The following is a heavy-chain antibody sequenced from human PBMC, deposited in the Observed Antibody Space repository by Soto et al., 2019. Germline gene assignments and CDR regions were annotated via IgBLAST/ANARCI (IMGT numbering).Heavy chain of an antibody. CDR2: INYSGST. CDR3: ARVMGGGYDTFYYNAMDV. J-gene: IGHJ6*02. D-gene: IGHD5-12*01. V-gene: IGHV4-59*01. Sequence: SETLSLTCTVSGGSISTYYWSWIRQPPGKGLEWLGYINYSGSTNYNPSLKSPVTVSVDTSKNQFSLKLRSVTAADTAVYYCARVMGGGYDTFYYNAMDVWGQGTTVTVSS. CDR1: GGSISTYY.